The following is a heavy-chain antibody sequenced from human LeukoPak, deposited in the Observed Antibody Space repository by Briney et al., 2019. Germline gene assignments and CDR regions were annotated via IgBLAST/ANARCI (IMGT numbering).Heavy chain of an antibody. D-gene: IGHD6-6*01. CDR3: ARGMLSIAARPNY. V-gene: IGHV3-30-3*01. CDR2: ISYDGSNK. J-gene: IGHJ4*02. CDR1: GYTFSSYA. Sequence: GGSLRLSCAASGYTFSSYAMHWVRQAPGKGLEWVAVISYDGSNKYYADSVKGRFTISRDNSKNTLYLQMNSLRAEDTAVYYCARGMLSIAARPNYWGQGTLVTVSS.